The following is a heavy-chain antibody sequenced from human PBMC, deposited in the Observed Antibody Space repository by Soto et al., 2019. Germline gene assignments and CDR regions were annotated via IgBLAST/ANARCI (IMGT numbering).Heavy chain of an antibody. CDR2: VSKDGITT. V-gene: IGHV3-74*01. CDR3: ARFPEAYCATTSCYAFDQ. D-gene: IGHD2-2*01. Sequence: GSLRLSCAASGFSFSNYWMYWVRQAPGKGLVWVSRVSKDGITTNYADSVKGRFTISRDNAKNTLYLQMNSLGAEDTALYYCARFPEAYCATTSCYAFDQWGQGP. J-gene: IGHJ4*02. CDR1: GFSFSNYW.